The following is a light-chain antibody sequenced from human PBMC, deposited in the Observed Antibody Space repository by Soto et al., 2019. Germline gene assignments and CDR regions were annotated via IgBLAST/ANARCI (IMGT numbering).Light chain of an antibody. Sequence: SLLTQSPGTLSVSPVEISTLSCKTSQSRGSNFLAWYQHKPGQAPRLLIYASSNRATGIPDRFSGSASGTDFTLTINRLETADFAVYYCQLYGISPHFGQGTRLE. J-gene: IGKJ5*01. V-gene: IGKV3-20*01. CDR3: QLYGISPH. CDR1: QSRGSNF. CDR2: ASS.